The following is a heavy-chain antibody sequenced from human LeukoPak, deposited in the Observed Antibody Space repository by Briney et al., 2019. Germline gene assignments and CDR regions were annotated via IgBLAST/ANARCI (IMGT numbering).Heavy chain of an antibody. CDR2: INSDGSST. V-gene: IGHV3-74*01. CDR1: GFTFSSYW. CDR3: ARDGGYCSSTNCYLGV. D-gene: IGHD2-2*01. J-gene: IGHJ3*01. Sequence: PGGSLRLSCAASGFTFSSYWMHWVRQAPGKGLVWVSRINSDGSSTTYADAVKGRFTISRDNAKNTLYLQMNSLRAEYTAVYYCARDGGYCSSTNCYLGVWGQGTMVTVSS.